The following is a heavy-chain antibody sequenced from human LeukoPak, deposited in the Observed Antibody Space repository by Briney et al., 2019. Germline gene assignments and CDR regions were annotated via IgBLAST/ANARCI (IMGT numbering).Heavy chain of an antibody. D-gene: IGHD3-22*01. CDR1: GGSINYYY. Sequence: SETLSLTCNVSGGSINYYYWSWIRQPPGKGLEWIGHIYYTGSTNYNPSLKSRVTISIDTSKNQFSLKLTSVTATDTAVYYCARATYYYDSSGYYPDYWGQGTLVTVSS. CDR3: ARATYYYDSSGYYPDY. V-gene: IGHV4-59*13. CDR2: IYYTGST. J-gene: IGHJ4*02.